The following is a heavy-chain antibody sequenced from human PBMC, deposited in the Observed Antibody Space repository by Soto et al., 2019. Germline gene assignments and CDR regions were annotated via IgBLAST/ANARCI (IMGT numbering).Heavy chain of an antibody. J-gene: IGHJ4*02. V-gene: IGHV3-23*01. CDR2: ISGSGGST. D-gene: IGHD3-22*01. Sequence: EVQLLESGGGLVQPGGSLRLSCAASGFTFSSYAMSWVRQAPGKGLEWVSAISGSGGSTYYADSVKGRFTISRDNSKNTLYLQMNSLRAEDTDVYFCAKDPRYYYDSSGYPDWGQGTLVTVSS. CDR1: GFTFSSYA. CDR3: AKDPRYYYDSSGYPD.